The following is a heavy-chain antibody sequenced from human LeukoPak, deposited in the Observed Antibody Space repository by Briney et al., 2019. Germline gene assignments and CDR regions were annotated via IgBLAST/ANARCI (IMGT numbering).Heavy chain of an antibody. CDR3: ASALSIAALILDY. V-gene: IGHV3-48*03. D-gene: IGHD6-6*01. CDR2: ISSSGSTI. CDR1: GFTFSSYE. Sequence: SGGSLRLSCAASGFTFSSYEMNWVRQAPGKGLEWVSYISSSGSTIYYADSVKGRFTISRDNAKNSLYLQMNSLRAEDTAVYYCASALSIAALILDYWGQGTLVTVSS. J-gene: IGHJ4*02.